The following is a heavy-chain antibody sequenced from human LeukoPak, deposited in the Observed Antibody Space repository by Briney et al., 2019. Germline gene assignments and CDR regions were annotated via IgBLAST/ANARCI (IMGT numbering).Heavy chain of an antibody. CDR1: GVTFSSYA. J-gene: IGHJ3*02. V-gene: IGHV1-69*05. Sequence: SVKVSCKASGVTFSSYAIGWVQQAPGQGLEWIGRIIPIFGTANYAQKFQGRVTITTDESTSTAYMELSSLRSEDTAVYYCARDMTMWDNWNYGPAFDIWGQGTMVTVSS. CDR3: ARDMTMWDNWNYGPAFDI. CDR2: IIPIFGTA. D-gene: IGHD1-7*01.